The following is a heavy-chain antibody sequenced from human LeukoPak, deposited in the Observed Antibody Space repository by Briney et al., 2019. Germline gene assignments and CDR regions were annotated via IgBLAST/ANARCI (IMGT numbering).Heavy chain of an antibody. V-gene: IGHV1-24*01. CDR1: GGTFSSYA. J-gene: IGHJ4*02. CDR2: FDPEDGET. D-gene: IGHD5-18*01. CDR3: ATGGAMVPLDY. Sequence: ASVKVSCKASGGTFSSYAISWVRQAPGKGLEWMGGFDPEDGETIYAQKFQGRVTMTEDTSTDTAYMELSSLRSEDTAVYYCATGGAMVPLDYWGQGTLVTVSS.